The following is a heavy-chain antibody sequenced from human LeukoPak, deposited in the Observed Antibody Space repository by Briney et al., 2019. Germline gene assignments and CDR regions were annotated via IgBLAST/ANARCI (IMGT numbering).Heavy chain of an antibody. CDR1: GFTFSSYA. Sequence: GGSLRLSCAASGFTFSSYAMHWVRQAPGKGLEYVSAISSNGGSTYYANSVKGRFTISRDNSKNTLYLQMGSLRAEDMAVYYCASSVVVPAAMGGAFDIWGQGTMVTVSS. J-gene: IGHJ3*02. CDR2: ISSNGGST. D-gene: IGHD2-2*01. V-gene: IGHV3-64*01. CDR3: ASSVVVPAAMGGAFDI.